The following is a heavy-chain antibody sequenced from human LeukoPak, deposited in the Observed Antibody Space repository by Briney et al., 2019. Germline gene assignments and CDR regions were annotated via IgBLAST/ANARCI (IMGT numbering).Heavy chain of an antibody. J-gene: IGHJ4*02. Sequence: PGGSLRLSCTASGFTFSSYTMNWVRQAPGKGLEWVSSISGSSSSIYYADSVKGRFTISRDNAKNSLYLQMHSLRADDTAVYYCASRTYLAYWGQGTLVIVSS. CDR3: ASRTYLAY. CDR2: ISGSSSSI. CDR1: GFTFSSYT. V-gene: IGHV3-48*04.